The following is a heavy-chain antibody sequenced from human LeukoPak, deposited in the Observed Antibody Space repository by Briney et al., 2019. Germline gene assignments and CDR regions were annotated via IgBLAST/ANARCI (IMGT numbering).Heavy chain of an antibody. J-gene: IGHJ4*02. Sequence: PGGTLSLTCAASGFTFSNYCLSWVRQAPGKGLEWVGGIKSKTDSETADYAAHVKGRFTISRDDSKNTLYLQMNSMKTEDTAVYYYTTDTNPDGYYYGCGSLWGQGTLVTVSS. CDR1: GFTFSNYC. V-gene: IGHV3-15*01. D-gene: IGHD3-22*01. CDR2: IKSKTDSETA. CDR3: TTDTNPDGYYYGCGSL.